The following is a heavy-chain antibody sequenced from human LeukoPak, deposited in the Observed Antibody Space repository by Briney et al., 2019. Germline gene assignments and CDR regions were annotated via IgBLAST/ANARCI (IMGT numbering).Heavy chain of an antibody. D-gene: IGHD3-3*01. J-gene: IGHJ5*02. CDR2: ISSSGSTI. CDR1: GFTFSDYY. Sequence: GGSLRLSCAASGFTFSDYYMSWIRQAPGKGLEWVSYISSSGSTIYYADSVKGRFTISRDNAKNSLYLQMNSLRAEDTAVYYCARDLYYDFWSGTFDPWGQGTLVTVSS. CDR3: ARDLYYDFWSGTFDP. V-gene: IGHV3-11*04.